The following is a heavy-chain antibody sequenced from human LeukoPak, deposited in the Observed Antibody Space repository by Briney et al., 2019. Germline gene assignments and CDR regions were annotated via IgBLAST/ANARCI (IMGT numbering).Heavy chain of an antibody. J-gene: IGHJ6*03. D-gene: IGHD4-17*01. CDR3: ARVARLDYGDYGDYMDV. CDR1: GFTVSSNY. CDR2: IYSGGST. V-gene: IGHV3-53*01. Sequence: GGSLRLSCAASGFTVSSNYMSWVRQAPGKGLEWVSVIYSGGSTYYADSVKGRFTISRDNSKNTLYLQMNSLRAEGTAVYYCARVARLDYGDYGDYMDVWGKGTTVTVSS.